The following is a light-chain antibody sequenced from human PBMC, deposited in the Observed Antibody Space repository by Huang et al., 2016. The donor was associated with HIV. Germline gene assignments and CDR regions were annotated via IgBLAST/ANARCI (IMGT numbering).Light chain of an antibody. CDR1: QSVSRN. V-gene: IGKV3-15*01. Sequence: ETVMTQSPVTLSVSPGERATLSCRASQSVSRNVAWYQQRHGQAPRLLIYDTSTRATGIPARFSGSGSGTEFTLTISGLQSEDFAVYYCQQYSDGYTFGQGTKVDVK. J-gene: IGKJ2*01. CDR2: DTS. CDR3: QQYSDGYT.